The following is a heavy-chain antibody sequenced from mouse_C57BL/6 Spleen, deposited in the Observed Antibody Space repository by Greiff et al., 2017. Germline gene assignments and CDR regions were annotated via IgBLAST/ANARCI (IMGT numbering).Heavy chain of an antibody. CDR1: GYTFTSYW. J-gene: IGHJ4*01. D-gene: IGHD2-10*02. Sequence: VQLQQSGAELVMPGASVKLSCKASGYTFTSYWMHWVKQRPGQGLEWIGEIDPSDSYTNYNQKFKGKSTLTVDKSSSTAYMQLSSLTSEDSAVYYCARRGYGNYLYAMDYWGQGTSVTVSS. CDR2: IDPSDSYT. CDR3: ARRGYGNYLYAMDY. V-gene: IGHV1-69*01.